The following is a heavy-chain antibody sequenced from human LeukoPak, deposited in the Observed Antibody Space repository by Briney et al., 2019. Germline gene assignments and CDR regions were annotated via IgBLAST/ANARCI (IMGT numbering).Heavy chain of an antibody. CDR3: AKALYYDSSGYPSWGCYFDY. Sequence: GGSLRLSCAASGFTFSSYGMSWVRQAPGKGLEWVSAISGSGGSTYYADSVKGRFTISRDNSKNTLYLQMNSLRAEDTAVYYCAKALYYDSSGYPSWGCYFDYWGQGTLVTVSS. J-gene: IGHJ4*02. V-gene: IGHV3-23*01. CDR2: ISGSGGST. CDR1: GFTFSSYG. D-gene: IGHD3-22*01.